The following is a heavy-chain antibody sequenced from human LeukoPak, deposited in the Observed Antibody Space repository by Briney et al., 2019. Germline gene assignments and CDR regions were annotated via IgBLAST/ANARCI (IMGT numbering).Heavy chain of an antibody. CDR2: INAGNGNT. J-gene: IGHJ3*02. CDR3: AGQFGIVATWGAFDI. D-gene: IGHD5-12*01. V-gene: IGHV1-3*01. Sequence: GASVKVSCKASGYTFTSYAMHWVRQAPGQRLEWMGWINAGNGNTKYSQKFQGRVTITRDTSASTAYMELSSLRSEDTAVYYCAGQFGIVATWGAFDIWGQGTMVTVSS. CDR1: GYTFTSYA.